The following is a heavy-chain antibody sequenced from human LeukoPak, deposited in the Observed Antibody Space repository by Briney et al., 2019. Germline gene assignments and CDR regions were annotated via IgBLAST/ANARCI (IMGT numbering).Heavy chain of an antibody. CDR3: ARGRKVVCSSASCPGWFDP. CDR2: INHTGYT. D-gene: IGHD6-13*01. V-gene: IGHV4-34*01. Sequence: SETLSLTCGVSGGSFSDYYWTWICQSPGKGLEWIGEINHTGYTNYKPSLKRRVTMSVDTSKNQVTLKLTSVTAADTAVYFCARGRKVVCSSASCPGWFDPWAQGTLVTVSS. CDR1: GGSFSDYY. J-gene: IGHJ5*02.